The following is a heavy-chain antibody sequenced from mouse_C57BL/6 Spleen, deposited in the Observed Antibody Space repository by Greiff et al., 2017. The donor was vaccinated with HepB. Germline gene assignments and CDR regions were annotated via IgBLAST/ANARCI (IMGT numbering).Heavy chain of an antibody. CDR2: INPGSGGT. CDR3: ARPGYSNTYAMDY. D-gene: IGHD2-5*01. V-gene: IGHV1-54*01. CDR1: GYAFTHYL. Sequence: VQLQQSGAELVRPGTSVKVSCKASGYAFTHYLIEWVKQRPGQGLEWIGVINPGSGGTNYNEKFKGKATLTADKSSSTAYMQLSSLTSEDSAVYFCARPGYSNTYAMDYWGQGTSVTVSS. J-gene: IGHJ4*01.